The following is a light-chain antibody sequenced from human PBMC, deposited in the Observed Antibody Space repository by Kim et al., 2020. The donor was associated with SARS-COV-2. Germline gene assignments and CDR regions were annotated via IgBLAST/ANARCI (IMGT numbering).Light chain of an antibody. CDR2: AAS. V-gene: IGKV1-6*01. CDR1: QGIRND. CDR3: LHDYNYPWT. Sequence: AIEMTQSPSSLSASVGDRVTISCRASQGIRNDLGWYQQKPGKAPNLLIYAASSLQSGVPSRFSGSGSGTDFTLTISNLQPEDFATYYCLHDYNYPWTFGQGTKVDIK. J-gene: IGKJ1*01.